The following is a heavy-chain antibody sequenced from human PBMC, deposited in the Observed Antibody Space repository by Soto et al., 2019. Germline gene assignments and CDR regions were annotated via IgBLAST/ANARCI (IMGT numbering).Heavy chain of an antibody. CDR2: INTNSGGT. D-gene: IGHD6-25*01. CDR3: AALAWCQIEAVQRLQTHAKGV. V-gene: IGHV1-2*04. Sequence: ASVKVSCKASGYTFTGYYMHCVRQAPGQGLEWMGWINTNSGGTNYAQKFQGWVTMTRDTCISTAYMELSRLIPDDTDVYYCAALAWCQIEAVQRLQTHAKGVWGQ. J-gene: IGHJ6*02. CDR1: GYTFTGYY.